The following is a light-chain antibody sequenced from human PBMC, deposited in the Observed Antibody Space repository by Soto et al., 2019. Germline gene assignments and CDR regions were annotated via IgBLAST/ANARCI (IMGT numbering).Light chain of an antibody. CDR2: KAS. CDR1: QSISSW. J-gene: IGKJ4*01. Sequence: DIKMTQSPSTLSASVGDRVTITCRASQSISSWLAWYQQKPGKAPKLLIYKASSLESGLPSRFSGSGSGTEFTLTISSLQPDDFATYYCQQYNSYPLTFGGRTKEEIK. CDR3: QQYNSYPLT. V-gene: IGKV1-5*03.